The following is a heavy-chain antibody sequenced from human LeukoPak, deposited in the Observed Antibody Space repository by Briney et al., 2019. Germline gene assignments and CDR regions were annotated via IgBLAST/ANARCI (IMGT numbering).Heavy chain of an antibody. CDR3: GRGMRDYYGLDY. D-gene: IGHD3-10*01. Sequence: GGSLRLSCAVSGLTFSNYWMHWVRQAPGKGLVWVSHTNSDGSTTDYADSVRGRFTITRDNAKNTLYLQMNSLTVGDTAVYYCGRGMRDYYGLDYWGQGILVTVSS. V-gene: IGHV3-74*01. CDR2: TNSDGSTT. J-gene: IGHJ4*02. CDR1: GLTFSNYW.